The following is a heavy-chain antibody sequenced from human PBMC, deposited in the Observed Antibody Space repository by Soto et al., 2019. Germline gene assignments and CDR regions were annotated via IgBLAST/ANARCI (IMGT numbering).Heavy chain of an antibody. V-gene: IGHV3-66*01. CDR1: GFTVRSSY. D-gene: IGHD2-21*02. CDR3: ARAMTAARGGS. J-gene: IGHJ5*02. Sequence: EVQVVESGGGLVQPGGSLRLSCAASGFTVRSSYMSWVRQAPGKGLEWVSSMYSGGTTYYADSVRGRFSISRDNSKNTLFLQMNSVRAEDTAVYYCARAMTAARGGSWGQGALVIVSS. CDR2: MYSGGTT.